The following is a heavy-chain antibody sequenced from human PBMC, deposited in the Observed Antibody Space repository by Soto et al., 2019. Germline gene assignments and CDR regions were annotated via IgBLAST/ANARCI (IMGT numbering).Heavy chain of an antibody. J-gene: IGHJ2*01. V-gene: IGHV1-18*01. D-gene: IGHD2-15*01. CDR3: VRCYCSVGSCSACGHFDL. CDR2: ISASTRNT. CDR1: GYAFSDYA. Sequence: QVQLVQSGGEVKKPGASVKVSCQASGYAFSDYAISWVRHAPGQGLEWMGWISASTRNTNQAQNFQGRFIMPLDTSTNIAYMELRSLRSVDTAVYYCVRCYCSVGSCSACGHFDLWGRGTLVTVSS.